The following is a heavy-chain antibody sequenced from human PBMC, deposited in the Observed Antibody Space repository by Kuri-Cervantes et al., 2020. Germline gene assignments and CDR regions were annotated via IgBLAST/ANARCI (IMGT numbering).Heavy chain of an antibody. CDR3: ARDAMYDFWSGYYGALDY. J-gene: IGHJ4*02. V-gene: IGHV3-23*01. D-gene: IGHD3-3*01. CDR1: GFTFSSYG. Sequence: GGSLRLSCVASGFTFSSYGMAWVRQAPEKGLEWVSGIYYSGTNTYYAESVKGRFTISRDQSKSTLYLQMNSLRAEDAAVYYCARDAMYDFWSGYYGALDYWGQGTLVTVSS. CDR2: IYYSGTNT.